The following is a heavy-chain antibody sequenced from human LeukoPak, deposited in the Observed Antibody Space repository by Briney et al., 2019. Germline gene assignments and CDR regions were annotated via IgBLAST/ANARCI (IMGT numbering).Heavy chain of an antibody. CDR1: GYTFTGYY. V-gene: IGHV1-2*02. CDR2: INPNSCGT. CDR3: ARDRTLDADDYYGFYYFDY. Sequence: GASVNVSCKASGYTFTGYYMHWVRQAPGQGRDWMGWINPNSCGTNHGQKFQGRVTMTRDKSISKAYMELRRLRSDDRAVYYCARDRTLDADDYYGFYYFDYWGQGTLVTVSS. J-gene: IGHJ4*02. D-gene: IGHD3-10*01.